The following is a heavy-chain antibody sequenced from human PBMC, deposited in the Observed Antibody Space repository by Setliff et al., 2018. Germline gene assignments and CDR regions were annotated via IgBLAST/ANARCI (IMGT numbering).Heavy chain of an antibody. Sequence: SETLSLTCTVSGGPFSGAAIWSWIRQPPGKGLEFIGYVYHSGTAKYDPSLESRAIMSVDASKNEISLKLKSVTAADTAVYYCAKGGTYRYFDFWGQGALVTVSS. CDR2: VYHSGTA. D-gene: IGHD1-1*01. V-gene: IGHV4-59*01. J-gene: IGHJ4*02. CDR1: GGPFSGAA. CDR3: AKGGTYRYFDF.